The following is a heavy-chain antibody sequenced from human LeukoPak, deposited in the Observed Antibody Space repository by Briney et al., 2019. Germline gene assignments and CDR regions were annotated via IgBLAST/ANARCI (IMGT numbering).Heavy chain of an antibody. CDR3: ARHKYCGSDCYSGGAFDI. J-gene: IGHJ3*02. CDR2: IYPGDSDT. D-gene: IGHD2-21*02. CDR1: GYSFTSYW. V-gene: IGHV5-51*01. Sequence: GESLKISCKGSGYSFTSYWIGWVRQMPGKGLEWMGIIYPGDSDTRYSPSFQGQVTISADKSISTAYLRWSSLKASDTAMYYCARHKYCGSDCYSGGAFDIWGQGTMVTVSS.